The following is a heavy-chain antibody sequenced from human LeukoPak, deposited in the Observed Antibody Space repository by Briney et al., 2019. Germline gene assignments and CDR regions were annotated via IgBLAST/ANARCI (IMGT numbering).Heavy chain of an antibody. J-gene: IGHJ4*02. V-gene: IGHV4-59*12. Sequence: PSETLSLTCTVSGGSISIYYWSWIRQPPGKGLEYIGYTHYSGATNYNPSLKSRVTISLDTSGNQFSLKLSSVTAADTAVYYCAREEWNYSDTSGYSGGYFDHWGLGSQVTVSS. CDR1: GGSISIYY. CDR3: AREEWNYSDTSGYSGGYFDH. CDR2: THYSGAT. D-gene: IGHD3-22*01.